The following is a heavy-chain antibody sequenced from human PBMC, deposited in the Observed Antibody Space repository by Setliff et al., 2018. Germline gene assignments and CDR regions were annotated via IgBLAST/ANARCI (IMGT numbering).Heavy chain of an antibody. CDR1: GFTFSNAW. V-gene: IGHV3-30-3*01. D-gene: IGHD2-15*01. J-gene: IGHJ4*02. Sequence: GSLRLSCAASGFTFSNAWMNWVRQAPGKGLEWVAVSRYAENYQYYADSVKGRFTISRDNSENTLYLQMNSLRPEDTAVYYCARTCSGSGCYAGLESWGQGTPVTVSS. CDR3: ARTCSGSGCYAGLES. CDR2: SRYAENYQ.